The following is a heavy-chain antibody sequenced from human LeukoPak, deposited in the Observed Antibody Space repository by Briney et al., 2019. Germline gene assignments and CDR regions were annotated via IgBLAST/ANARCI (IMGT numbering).Heavy chain of an antibody. V-gene: IGHV3-7*03. D-gene: IGHD3-10*01. CDR2: IKEDGSEK. CDR3: VKDRVDGSGSQFDS. CDR1: GFMFSNYW. J-gene: IGHJ4*02. Sequence: GGSLRLSCAASGFMFSNYWMSWVRQAPGKGLEWVANIKEDGSEKYYVESVKGRVTISRDNAMDTLYLQMNNLRADDTAVYYCVKDRVDGSGSQFDSWGQGSLVIVSS.